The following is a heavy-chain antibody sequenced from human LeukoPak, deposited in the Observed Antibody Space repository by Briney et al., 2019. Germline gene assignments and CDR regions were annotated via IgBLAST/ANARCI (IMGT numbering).Heavy chain of an antibody. D-gene: IGHD2-2*01. CDR3: ARGQFIVVLPANGAFYYYMDV. CDR1: GGSFSGYY. Sequence: SETLSLTCAVYGGSFSGYYLSWIRQPPGKGLEWIGEINHSGSTNYNPSLKSRVTISVDTSKNQFSLKLSSVTAADTAVYYCARGQFIVVLPANGAFYYYMDVWGKGTTVTVSS. V-gene: IGHV4-34*01. J-gene: IGHJ6*03. CDR2: INHSGST.